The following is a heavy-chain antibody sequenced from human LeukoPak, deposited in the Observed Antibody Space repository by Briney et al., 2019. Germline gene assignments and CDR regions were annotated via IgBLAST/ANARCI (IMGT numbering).Heavy chain of an antibody. V-gene: IGHV5-51*01. CDR1: GSIFTSYW. J-gene: IGHJ5*02. CDR2: IYPGDSDT. Sequence: GASLKISGKGSGSIFTSYWIGWVRPLPGKGLEWMGIIYPGDSDTRYSPSFQGQVTISADKSISTAYLQWSSLKASDTAMYYCARGGSYYWFDPWGQGTLVTVSS. D-gene: IGHD1-26*01. CDR3: ARGGSYYWFDP.